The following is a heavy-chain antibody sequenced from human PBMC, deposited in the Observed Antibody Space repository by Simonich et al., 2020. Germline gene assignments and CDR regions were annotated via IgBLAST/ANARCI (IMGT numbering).Heavy chain of an antibody. CDR2: IKQDGREK. J-gene: IGHJ6*03. CDR1: GFTFSSYW. V-gene: IGHV3-7*01. CDR3: ARDGLGTAYYYYMDV. Sequence: EVQLVESGGGLVQPGGSLRLSCAASGFTFSSYWMNWVRQAPGKGLEWVANIKQDGREKYYVDSVKGRFTISRDNAKNSLYLQMNSLRAEDTAVYYCARDGLGTAYYYYMDVWGKGTTVTVSS. D-gene: IGHD7-27*01.